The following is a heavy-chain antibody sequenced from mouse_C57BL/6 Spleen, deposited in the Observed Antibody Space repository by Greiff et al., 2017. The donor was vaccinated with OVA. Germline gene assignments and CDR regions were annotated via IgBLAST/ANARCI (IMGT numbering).Heavy chain of an antibody. V-gene: IGHV1-64*01. J-gene: IGHJ4*01. CDR3: ARPITTVVATTDAMDY. Sequence: QVQLQQPGAELVKPGASVKLSCKASGYTFPSYWMHWVKQRPGQGLELIGMIHPNSGSTNYNEKFKSKATLTVDKSTSTAYMQLSSLTSEYSAVYYCARPITTVVATTDAMDYWGQGTSVTVSS. D-gene: IGHD1-1*01. CDR1: GYTFPSYW. CDR2: IHPNSGST.